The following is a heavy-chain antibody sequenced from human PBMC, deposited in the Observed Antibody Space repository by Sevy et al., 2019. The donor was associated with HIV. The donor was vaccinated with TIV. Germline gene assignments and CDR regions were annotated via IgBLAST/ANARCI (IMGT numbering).Heavy chain of an antibody. CDR2: ISWNSGNI. J-gene: IGHJ6*02. CDR1: GFTFDDYA. V-gene: IGHV3-9*03. CDR3: AKSPYSNYLYGMDV. Sequence: ALRLSCAASGFTFDDYAMHWVRQAPGKGLEWVSGISWNSGNIGYADSVKGRFTISRDNAKNSLYLQMNSLRAEDMALYYCAKSPYSNYLYGMDVWGQGTMVTVSS. D-gene: IGHD4-4*01.